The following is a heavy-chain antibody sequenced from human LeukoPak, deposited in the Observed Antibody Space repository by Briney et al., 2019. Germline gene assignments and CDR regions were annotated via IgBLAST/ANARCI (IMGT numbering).Heavy chain of an antibody. Sequence: SETLSLTCAVSGGSISSSNWWSWVRQPPGKGLEWIGEIYHSGSTNYNPSLKSRVTISVDKSKNQFSLKLSSVTAADTAVYYCARRSRIAVAAYFDYWGQGTLVTVSS. J-gene: IGHJ4*02. CDR1: GGSISSSNW. CDR3: ARRSRIAVAAYFDY. D-gene: IGHD6-19*01. V-gene: IGHV4-4*02. CDR2: IYHSGST.